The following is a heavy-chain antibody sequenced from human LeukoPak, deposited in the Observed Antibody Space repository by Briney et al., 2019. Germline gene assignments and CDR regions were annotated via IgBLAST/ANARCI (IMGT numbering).Heavy chain of an antibody. CDR3: ARDRFRGSGPFDY. J-gene: IGHJ4*02. V-gene: IGHV3-74*01. CDR1: GFPFISFW. Sequence: GGSLRLSCAASGFPFISFWMHWVRHAPGKGLVWVSGINGDGSTTTYADSVKGRVTISRDNAKNTLYLQMNSLRAEDTAVYYCARDRFRGSGPFDYWGQGTLVPVSS. CDR2: INGDGSTT. D-gene: IGHD5-12*01.